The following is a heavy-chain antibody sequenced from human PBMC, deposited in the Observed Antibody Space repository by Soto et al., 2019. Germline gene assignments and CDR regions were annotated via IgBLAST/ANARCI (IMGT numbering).Heavy chain of an antibody. CDR1: GGSFINHY. D-gene: IGHD3-9*01. CDR2: INHIGIT. CDR3: ARGDILIGSRNWFDP. Sequence: QVQLQQWGAGLLKPSETLSLTCAVYGGSFINHYWSWIRQPPGKGLEWIGEINHIGITNYNPSLKKRGTLSVDTFKKQFSLKLSSVAAADTAVYYCARGDILIGSRNWFDPWGQGTLVTVSS. V-gene: IGHV4-34*01. J-gene: IGHJ5*02.